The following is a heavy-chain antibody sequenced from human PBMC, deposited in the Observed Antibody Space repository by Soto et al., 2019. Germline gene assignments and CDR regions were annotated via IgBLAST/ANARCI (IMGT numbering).Heavy chain of an antibody. Sequence: GGSLTLSCSASGFTFMDHYMDWARQAPGKGREGVGRTRNKANSYTTEYAASVKGRFTISRDDSKNSLYLQMNSLKTEDTAVYYCARAAGLLRESASTYDIDARAQENTVTIS. CDR3: ARAAGLLRESASTYDIDA. CDR2: TRNKANSYTT. J-gene: IGHJ6*02. CDR1: GFTFMDHY. V-gene: IGHV3-72*01. D-gene: IGHD3-22*01.